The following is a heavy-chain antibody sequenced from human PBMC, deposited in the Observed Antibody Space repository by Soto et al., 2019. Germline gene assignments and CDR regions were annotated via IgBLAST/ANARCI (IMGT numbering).Heavy chain of an antibody. CDR2: IKQDGSEK. Sequence: GGSLRLSCAATGFIFSSYWMSWVRQAPGKGLEWVANIKQDGSEKYYVDSAKGRFTISRDNAKNSLHLQMNSLRAEDTAVYYCARGFNSALDIWGQGKMVTVSS. V-gene: IGHV3-7*01. CDR3: ARGFNSALDI. CDR1: GFIFSSYW. J-gene: IGHJ3*02.